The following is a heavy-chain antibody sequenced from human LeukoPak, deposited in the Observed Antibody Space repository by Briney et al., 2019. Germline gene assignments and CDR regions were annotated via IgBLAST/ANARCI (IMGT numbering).Heavy chain of an antibody. V-gene: IGHV3-23*01. CDR3: ARDDGDYVDY. Sequence: PGGSLRLSCAASGFTFSDYYMGWIRQAPGKGLEWVSAISGSGGSTYYADSVKGRFTISRDNSKNTLYLQMSSLRAEDTAVYYCARDDGDYVDYWGQGTLVTVSS. CDR2: ISGSGGST. D-gene: IGHD4-17*01. CDR1: GFTFSDYY. J-gene: IGHJ4*02.